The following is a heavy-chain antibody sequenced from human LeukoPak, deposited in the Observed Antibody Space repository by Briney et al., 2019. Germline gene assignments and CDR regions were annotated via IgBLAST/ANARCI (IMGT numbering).Heavy chain of an antibody. V-gene: IGHV1-46*01. CDR3: ARDACSGGSCYSFDY. CDR2: INPSGGST. D-gene: IGHD2-15*01. CDR1: GYTFTSYY. Sequence: GASVKVSCKASGYTFTSYYMHWVRQAPAQGLEWMGIINPSGGSTSYAQKFQDRVTMTRDTSTRTVYMELSSLRSEDTAVYYCARDACSGGSCYSFDYWGQGTPVTVSS. J-gene: IGHJ4*02.